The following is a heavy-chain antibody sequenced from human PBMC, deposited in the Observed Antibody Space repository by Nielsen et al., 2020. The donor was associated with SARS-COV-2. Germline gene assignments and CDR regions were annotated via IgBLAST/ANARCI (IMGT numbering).Heavy chain of an antibody. CDR1: GFTFSSYG. V-gene: IGHV3-30*18. J-gene: IGHJ6*02. CDR3: ANAGIVGAREAFYGMDV. CDR2: ISYDGSNK. Sequence: GESLKISCAASGFTFSSYGMHWVRQAPGKGLEWVAVISYDGSNKYYADSVKGRFTISRDNSKNTLYLQMNSLRAEDTAVYYCANAGIVGAREAFYGMDVWGQGTTVTVSS. D-gene: IGHD1-26*01.